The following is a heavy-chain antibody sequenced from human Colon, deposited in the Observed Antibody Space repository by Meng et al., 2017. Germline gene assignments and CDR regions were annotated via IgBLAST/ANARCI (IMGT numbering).Heavy chain of an antibody. CDR1: GFTFSNYW. CDR2: IDSDGSTT. J-gene: IGHJ4*02. D-gene: IGHD2-2*01. V-gene: IGHV3-74*01. Sequence: GESLKISCAASGFTFSNYWMHWVRQAPGKGLVWVSHIDSDGSTTTYADSVKGRFTISRDNAKNTLYLQMNSLRVEDTAVYYCARSIFPYAFDYWGQGMRVNGSS. CDR3: ARSIFPYAFDY.